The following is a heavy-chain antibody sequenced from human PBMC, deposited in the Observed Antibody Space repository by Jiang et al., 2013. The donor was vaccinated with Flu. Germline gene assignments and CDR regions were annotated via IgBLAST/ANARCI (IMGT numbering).Heavy chain of an antibody. CDR1: GFTFSSYG. CDR2: IRYDGSNK. CDR3: AKDRTTPYDFWSGYQPVGGWFDP. Sequence: VQLLESGGGVVQPGGSLRLSCAASGFTFSSYGMHWVRQAPGKGLEWVAFIRYDGSNKYYADSVKGRFTISRDNSKNTLYLQMNSLRAEDTAVYYCAKDRTTPYDFWSGYQPVGGWFDPWGQGTLVTVSS. D-gene: IGHD3-3*01. J-gene: IGHJ5*02. V-gene: IGHV3-30*02.